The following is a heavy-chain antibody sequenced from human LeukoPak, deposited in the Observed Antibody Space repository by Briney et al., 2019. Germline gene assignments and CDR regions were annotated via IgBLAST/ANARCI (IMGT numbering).Heavy chain of an antibody. D-gene: IGHD6-19*01. CDR2: IYPGDSDT. V-gene: IGHV5-51*01. CDR1: GYSFSSYW. Sequence: GESLKISGKGSGYSFSSYWIGWVRQMPGKGLEWMGIIYPGDSDTRYSPSFQGQVTISADKSISTAYLQWRSLKASDTAMYYCARRKAVAGTTKAYFDYWGQGTLVTVYS. J-gene: IGHJ4*02. CDR3: ARRKAVAGTTKAYFDY.